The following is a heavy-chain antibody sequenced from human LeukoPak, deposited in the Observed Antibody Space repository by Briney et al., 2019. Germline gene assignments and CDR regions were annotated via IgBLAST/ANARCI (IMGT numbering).Heavy chain of an antibody. CDR3: ARVFGRQWPDY. CDR1: GYTFTSYG. J-gene: IGHJ4*02. V-gene: IGHV1-18*01. CDR2: ISAYNGNT. D-gene: IGHD6-19*01. Sequence: ASVKVSCKASGYTFTSYGISWERHAPGQGLEWMGWISAYNGNTNYAQKSQGRVTMTRDTSISTAYMEVSRLISDDTAVYYGARVFGRQWPDYWGQGTLVTVSS.